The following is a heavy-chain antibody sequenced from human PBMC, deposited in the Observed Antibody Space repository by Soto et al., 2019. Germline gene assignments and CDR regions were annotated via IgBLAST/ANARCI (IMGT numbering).Heavy chain of an antibody. V-gene: IGHV6-1*01. CDR1: GDTVSSNSVA. CDR3: ARSEEDSDYYYYGMDV. J-gene: IGHJ6*02. CDR2: TYYRSRWYS. D-gene: IGHD2-15*01. Sequence: PSQTLSLTCVGSGDTVSSNSVAWNWVRQSPSRGLEWLGSTYYRSRWYSDYAVSVRSRIDIDADTSKNQVSLQLNSVTPEDTAVYYCARSEEDSDYYYYGMDVWGQGTTVTVSS.